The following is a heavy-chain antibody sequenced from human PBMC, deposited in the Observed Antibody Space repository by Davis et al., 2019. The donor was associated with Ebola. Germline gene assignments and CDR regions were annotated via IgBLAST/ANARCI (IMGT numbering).Heavy chain of an antibody. CDR3: ARERYRDGSDYFFEQSH. D-gene: IGHD3-10*01. CDR2: IIPVSGIP. Sequence: SVKVSCKASGGTFNTYAISWVRQAPGQGLNWMGGIIPVSGIPKYAQKFQGRVTITAHESTSTVYMELSSLRSEDTAVYYCARERYRDGSDYFFEQSHWGQGTLVTVSS. J-gene: IGHJ4*02. CDR1: GGTFNTYA. V-gene: IGHV1-69*13.